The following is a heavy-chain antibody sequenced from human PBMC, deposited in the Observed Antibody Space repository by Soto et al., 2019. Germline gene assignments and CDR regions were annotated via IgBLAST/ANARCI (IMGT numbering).Heavy chain of an antibody. D-gene: IGHD3-22*01. J-gene: IGHJ4*02. CDR2: IYYSGST. Sequence: SETLSLTCTVSGGSISSYYWSWIRQPPGKGLEWIGYIYYSGSTNYNPSLKSRVTISVDTSKNQFSLKLSSVTAADTAVYYCARGNSSGRKPHPYFDYCGQGTLVTVSS. V-gene: IGHV4-59*01. CDR3: ARGNSSGRKPHPYFDY. CDR1: GGSISSYY.